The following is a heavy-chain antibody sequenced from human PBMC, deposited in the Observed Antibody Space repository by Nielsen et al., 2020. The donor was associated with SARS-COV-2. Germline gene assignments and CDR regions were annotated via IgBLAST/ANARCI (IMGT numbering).Heavy chain of an antibody. D-gene: IGHD3-3*01. CDR3: AGGADFWSGTQKYYMDV. Sequence: GESLKISCAASGFTFSSYGMHWVRQAPGKGLEWVAVISYNGISNYYAHSVRGRFTISRDNANHALFLQMNSLRVEDTAVYYCAGGADFWSGTQKYYMDVWGKGTTVTVPS. CDR2: ISYNGISN. V-gene: IGHV3-30*03. CDR1: GFTFSSYG. J-gene: IGHJ6*04.